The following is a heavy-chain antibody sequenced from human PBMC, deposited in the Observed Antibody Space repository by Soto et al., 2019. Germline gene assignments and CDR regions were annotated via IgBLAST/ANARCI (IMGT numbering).Heavy chain of an antibody. CDR1: GFSLSTSW. V-gene: IGHV3-7*01. J-gene: IGHJ6*02. CDR3: ASKRLYFYGLVV. CDR2: IMQDGSDK. Sequence: EVQLVESGGGLVQPGGSLRLSCTASGFSLSTSWMTWVRQAPGKGLEWVANIMQDGSDKYYVDSVKGRFTISRDNAKNSLYLQMTSLRAEDTAVYYCASKRLYFYGLVVWGQGTTVTVSS.